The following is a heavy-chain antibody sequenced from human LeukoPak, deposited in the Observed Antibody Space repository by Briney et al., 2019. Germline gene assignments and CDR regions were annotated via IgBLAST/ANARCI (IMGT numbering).Heavy chain of an antibody. D-gene: IGHD3-22*01. CDR1: GGTFSSYA. J-gene: IGHJ5*02. V-gene: IGHV1-69*13. Sequence: SVKVSCKASGGTFSSYAISWVRQAPGQGLEWMGGIIPIFGTANYAQKFQGRVTITADESTSTAYMELSSLRSEDTAVYYCARXRGGTYYDSSGDTLTWGQGTLVTVSS. CDR3: ARXRGGTYYDSSGDTLT. CDR2: IIPIFGTA.